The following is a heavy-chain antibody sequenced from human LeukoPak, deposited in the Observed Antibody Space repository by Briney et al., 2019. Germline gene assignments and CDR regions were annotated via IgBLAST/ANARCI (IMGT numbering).Heavy chain of an antibody. D-gene: IGHD6-19*01. CDR2: INHSGST. Sequence: PSETLSLTCAVYGGSFSDYYWIWIRQPPGNGLEWIGEINHSGSTNYDPSLKSRVTISVDTSKNQFSLKLRSVTAGDRAVYYCARSAEGSRSGWYINYWGRGTLVTVSS. J-gene: IGHJ4*02. V-gene: IGHV4-34*01. CDR3: ARSAEGSRSGWYINY. CDR1: GGSFSDYY.